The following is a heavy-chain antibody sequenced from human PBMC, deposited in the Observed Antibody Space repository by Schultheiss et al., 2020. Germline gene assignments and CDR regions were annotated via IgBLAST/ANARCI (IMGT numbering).Heavy chain of an antibody. V-gene: IGHV3-23*01. CDR2: IRGGGSTT. J-gene: IGHJ4*02. CDR3: AKGDRGGNYFSFDS. Sequence: GGSLRLSCVASGFTFRNYAMTWVRQAPGKGLEWVAAIRGGGSTTYYADSVKGRFTISRDNYNNTLFLQMNSLRADDTAVYYCAKGDRGGNYFSFDSSCQGALVTVSS. CDR1: GFTFRNYA. D-gene: IGHD1-26*01.